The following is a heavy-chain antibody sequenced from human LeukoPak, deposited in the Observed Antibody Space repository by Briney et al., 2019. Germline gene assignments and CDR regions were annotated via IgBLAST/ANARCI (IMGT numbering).Heavy chain of an antibody. J-gene: IGHJ5*02. CDR1: GGTFSSYA. Sequence: ASVKVSCTASGGTFSSYAISWVRQAPGQGLEWMGGIIPIFGTANYAQKFQGRVTITTDESTSTAYMELSSLRSEDTAVYYCARVEAYSLRFDPWGQGTLVTVSS. V-gene: IGHV1-69*05. D-gene: IGHD6-13*01. CDR2: IIPIFGTA. CDR3: ARVEAYSLRFDP.